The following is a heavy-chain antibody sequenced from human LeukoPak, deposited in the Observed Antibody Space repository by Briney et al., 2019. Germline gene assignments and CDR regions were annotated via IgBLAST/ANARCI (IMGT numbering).Heavy chain of an antibody. CDR2: ISWNSGSI. CDR1: GFTFDDYA. J-gene: IGHJ3*02. Sequence: PGRSLRLSCAASGFTFDDYAMHWVRQAPGKGLEWVSGISWNSGSIGYADSVKGRFTISRDNAKNSLYLQMNSLRAEDTALYYCARVVPAANDAFDIWGQGTMVTVSS. CDR3: ARVVPAANDAFDI. D-gene: IGHD2-2*01. V-gene: IGHV3-9*01.